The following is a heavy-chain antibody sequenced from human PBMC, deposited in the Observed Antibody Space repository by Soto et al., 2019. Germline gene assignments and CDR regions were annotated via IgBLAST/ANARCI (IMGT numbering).Heavy chain of an antibody. V-gene: IGHV3-23*01. D-gene: IGHD2-21*02. Sequence: EVQLLESGGGLVQPLGSRRLSCAASGFTFSSYAMSWFRQAPGKGLEWVSAISAAGGSTYYAGSVKGRFTISRDNFRNTLFLQMNSLRAEDTAIYFWAITANCGDDCSATNSGSYTFLDLCGRGTLVTVSS. CDR1: GFTFSSYA. CDR2: ISAAGGST. CDR3: AITANCGDDCSATNSGSYTFLDL. J-gene: IGHJ2*01.